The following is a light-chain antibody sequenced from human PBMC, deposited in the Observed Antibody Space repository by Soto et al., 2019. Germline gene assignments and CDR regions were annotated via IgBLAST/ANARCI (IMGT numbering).Light chain of an antibody. Sequence: DIQMHQSPSTLSGSVGDRVTITCRASQTISSWLAWYQQKPGKAPKLLIYKASTLKSGVPSRFSGSGSGTEFTLTISSLQPDDFATYYCQHYNSYSEAFGQGTKVELK. V-gene: IGKV1-5*03. CDR1: QTISSW. CDR3: QHYNSYSEA. J-gene: IGKJ1*01. CDR2: KAS.